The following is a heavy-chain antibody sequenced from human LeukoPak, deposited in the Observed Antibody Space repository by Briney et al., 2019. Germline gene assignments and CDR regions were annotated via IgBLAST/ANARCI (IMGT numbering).Heavy chain of an antibody. D-gene: IGHD1-1*01. J-gene: IGHJ4*02. Sequence: GGSLRLAWAASGFTLSSYGMRWARQARGKGREWVRPIKYKTNGHTTDYAAPLQGRFTISRDDSKNTLFLQVNTLKTEDTAMYYCTSYDPVSTSWGQGTLVTVSS. CDR1: GFTLSSYG. V-gene: IGHV3-15*01. CDR2: IKYKTNGHTT. CDR3: TSYDPVSTS.